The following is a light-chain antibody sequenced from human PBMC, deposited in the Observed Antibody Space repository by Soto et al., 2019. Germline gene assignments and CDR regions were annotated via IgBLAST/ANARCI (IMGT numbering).Light chain of an antibody. Sequence: EIVLTQSPGTLSLSPGERATLSCRASQSVSRSYFASYQQKRGQPPRLLIYGASSKATGITDRLSGSGSGRYFTHIIRRLEPEDFAVYYCQQNESAPWTFGQGTKVEIK. CDR3: QQNESAPWT. J-gene: IGKJ1*01. CDR2: GAS. CDR1: QSVSRSY. V-gene: IGKV3-20*01.